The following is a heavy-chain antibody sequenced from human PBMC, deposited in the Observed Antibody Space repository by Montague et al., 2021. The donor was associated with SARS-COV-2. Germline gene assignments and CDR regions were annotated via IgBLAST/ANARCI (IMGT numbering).Heavy chain of an antibody. Sequence: TLSLTCSVFGDSINNVNYFWSWIRQPAGKGLEWIGHIYTSGSTNYNPSLKSRVTISVHTSNNQFSLKLSSVTAADTAVYYCARESGSPTYYFYYGVDVWGQGTTVTVSS. D-gene: IGHD1-26*01. CDR3: ARESGSPTYYFYYGVDV. CDR1: GDSINNVNYF. J-gene: IGHJ6*02. V-gene: IGHV4-61*09. CDR2: IYTSGST.